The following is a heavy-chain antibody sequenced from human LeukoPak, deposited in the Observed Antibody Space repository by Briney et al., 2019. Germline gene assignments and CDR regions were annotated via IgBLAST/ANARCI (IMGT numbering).Heavy chain of an antibody. CDR3: ARDRMGIVGATISYYMDV. V-gene: IGHV4-34*01. CDR2: INHSGST. Sequence: SETLSLTCAVYGGSFSGYYWSWIRQPPGKGLEWIGEINHSGSTNYNPSLKSRVTISVDTSKNQFSLKLSSVTAADTAVYYCARDRMGIVGATISYYMDVWGKGTTVTISS. J-gene: IGHJ6*03. CDR1: GGSFSGYY. D-gene: IGHD1-26*01.